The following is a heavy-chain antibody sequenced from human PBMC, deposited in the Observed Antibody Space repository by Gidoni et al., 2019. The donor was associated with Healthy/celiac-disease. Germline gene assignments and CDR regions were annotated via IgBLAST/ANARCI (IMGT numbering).Heavy chain of an antibody. CDR1: GGSISSSSYD. Sequence: QLQLQESGPGLVKPSETLSLTCTVSGGSISSSSYDWGWIRQPPGKGLEWIGGIYYSGSTYYNPSLKSRVTISVDTSKNQFSLKLSSVTAADTAVYYCARRCSGGSCYGWYYYYGMDVWGQGTTVTVSS. CDR2: IYYSGST. D-gene: IGHD2-15*01. V-gene: IGHV4-39*01. CDR3: ARRCSGGSCYGWYYYYGMDV. J-gene: IGHJ6*02.